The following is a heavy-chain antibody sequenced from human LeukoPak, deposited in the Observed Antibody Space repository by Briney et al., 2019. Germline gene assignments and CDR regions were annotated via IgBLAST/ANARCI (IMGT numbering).Heavy chain of an antibody. Sequence: ASVKVSCKASGYTFISYATHWVRQAPGQRLEWMGWSNAGNGNTKYSQEFQGRVTITRDTSASTAYMELSSLRSEDMAVYYCARGRAADYYGMDVWGQGTTVTVSS. D-gene: IGHD6-13*01. J-gene: IGHJ6*02. V-gene: IGHV1-3*02. CDR3: ARGRAADYYGMDV. CDR2: SNAGNGNT. CDR1: GYTFISYA.